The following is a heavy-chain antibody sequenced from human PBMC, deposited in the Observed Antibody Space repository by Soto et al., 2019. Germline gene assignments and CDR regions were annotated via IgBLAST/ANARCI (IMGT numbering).Heavy chain of an antibody. CDR1: GGSFSGCY. CDR2: INHSGST. V-gene: IGHV4-34*01. Sequence: SETLSLTCAVYGGSFSGCYWSWIRQPPGKGLEWIGEINHSGSTNYNPSLKSRVTISVDTSKNQFSLKLSSVTAADTAVYYCARGLSSSSWSRQRQHRLYFDPWGHGTLVTVSS. D-gene: IGHD6-13*01. J-gene: IGHJ5*02. CDR3: ARGLSSSSWSRQRQHRLYFDP.